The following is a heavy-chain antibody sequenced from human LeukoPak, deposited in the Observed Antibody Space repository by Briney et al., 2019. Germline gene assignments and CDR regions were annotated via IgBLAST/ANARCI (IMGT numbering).Heavy chain of an antibody. Sequence: GGSLRLSCAASGFTFGAYSMNWVRQAPGKGLEWLSYISGSGGARYYAASVQGRFTISRDNAKNSLSLQILSLRDEDTAVYFCARDTSHYDYFMDVWGKGTTVTVSS. D-gene: IGHD2-2*01. CDR1: GFTFGAYS. V-gene: IGHV3-21*01. CDR2: ISGSGGAR. J-gene: IGHJ6*03. CDR3: ARDTSHYDYFMDV.